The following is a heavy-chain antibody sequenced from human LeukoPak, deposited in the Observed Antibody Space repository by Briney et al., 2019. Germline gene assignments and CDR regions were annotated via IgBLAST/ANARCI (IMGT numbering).Heavy chain of an antibody. CDR1: GFTFSSYG. V-gene: IGHV3-33*01. J-gene: IGHJ3*02. Sequence: PGGSLRLSCAESGFTFSSYGMHWVRQAPGKGLEWVAVIWYDGSNKYYADSVKGRFTISRDNSKNTLYLQMNSLRAEDTAVYYCAREGGYDYAFDIWGQGTMVTVSS. CDR2: IWYDGSNK. D-gene: IGHD5-12*01. CDR3: AREGGYDYAFDI.